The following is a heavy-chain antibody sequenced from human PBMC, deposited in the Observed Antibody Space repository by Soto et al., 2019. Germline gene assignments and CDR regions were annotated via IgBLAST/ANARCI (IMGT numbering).Heavy chain of an antibody. D-gene: IGHD6-6*01. Sequence: GGSLRLSCAASGFTFSSYAMSGVRQAPGKGLEWVSAISGSGGSTYYADSVKGRFTISRDNSKNTLYLQMNSLRAEDTAVYYCAKVEVAALYYYYGMDVWGQGTTVTSP. J-gene: IGHJ6*02. CDR2: ISGSGGST. CDR1: GFTFSSYA. CDR3: AKVEVAALYYYYGMDV. V-gene: IGHV3-23*01.